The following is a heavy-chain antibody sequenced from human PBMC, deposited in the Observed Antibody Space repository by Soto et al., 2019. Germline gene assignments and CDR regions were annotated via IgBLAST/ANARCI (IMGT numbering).Heavy chain of an antibody. CDR1: GDSITGSY. D-gene: IGHD1-26*01. CDR3: ARDMPYAAGSLAGCDY. Sequence: QVQLRESGPGLVKPSETLSLTCTVSGDSITGSYWSWIRQPPGKTLEWIGYIYHSGTTTYNPSLKSRVSISVDTSKNQFSLRLTSVIAVDTAVYHCARDMPYAAGSLAGCDYWGQGILVTVSS. V-gene: IGHV4-59*01. CDR2: IYHSGTT. J-gene: IGHJ4*02.